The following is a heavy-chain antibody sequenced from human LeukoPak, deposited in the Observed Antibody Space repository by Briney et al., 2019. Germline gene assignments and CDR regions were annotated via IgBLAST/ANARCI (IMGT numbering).Heavy chain of an antibody. D-gene: IGHD3-3*01. CDR2: IKQDGSEK. V-gene: IGHV3-7*03. J-gene: IGHJ3*02. CDR1: GFTFSSYW. Sequence: GGSLRLSCAASGFTFSSYWMSWVRQAPGKGLEWVANIKQDGSEKYYVDSVKGRFTISRDNAKNSLYLQMNSLRAEDTAVYYCAKDRLIAYDFWSGYPRLDAFDIWGQGTMVTVSS. CDR3: AKDRLIAYDFWSGYPRLDAFDI.